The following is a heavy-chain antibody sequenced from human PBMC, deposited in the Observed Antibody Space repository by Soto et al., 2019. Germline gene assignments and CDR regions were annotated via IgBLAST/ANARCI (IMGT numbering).Heavy chain of an antibody. J-gene: IGHJ2*01. CDR3: ARKVLGSTSRPDWWYFDL. V-gene: IGHV3-23*01. D-gene: IGHD2-2*01. CDR2: ISGGGDRT. Sequence: EVQLLESGGGLVQPGGSLRLSCVGSGFTFINYAMNWVRQTPGKGLEWVSTISGGGDRTFDADTVKGRFTISRDNSKNTVKLQMNSLRADDTAVYYCARKVLGSTSRPDWWYFDLWGRGTLVTVSS. CDR1: GFTFINYA.